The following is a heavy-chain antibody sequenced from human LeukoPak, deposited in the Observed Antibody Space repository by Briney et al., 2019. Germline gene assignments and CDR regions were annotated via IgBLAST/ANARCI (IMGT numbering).Heavy chain of an antibody. J-gene: IGHJ3*02. Sequence: PSETLSLTCTVSGGSISSSSYYWGWIRQPPGKGLEWIGSIYYSGSTYYNPSLKSRVTISVDTSKNQFSLKLSSVTAADTAVYYCARVLQQYSYGQWGYAFDIWGQGTMVTVSS. CDR3: ARVLQQYSYGQWGYAFDI. D-gene: IGHD5-18*01. CDR2: IYYSGST. CDR1: GGSISSSSYY. V-gene: IGHV4-39*07.